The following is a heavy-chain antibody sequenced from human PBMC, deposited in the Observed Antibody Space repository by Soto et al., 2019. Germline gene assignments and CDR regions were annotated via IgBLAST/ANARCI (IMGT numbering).Heavy chain of an antibody. CDR3: AAGSGWHGLYYFDY. J-gene: IGHJ4*02. CDR2: IYYSGST. Sequence: QVQLQESGPGLVKPSETLSLTCTVSGGSISSYYWSWIRQPPGKGLEWIGYIYYSGSTNYNPSLKSRVTISVDTSKIQFSLKLSSVTAADTAVYYCAAGSGWHGLYYFDYWGQGTLVTVSS. CDR1: GGSISSYY. D-gene: IGHD6-19*01. V-gene: IGHV4-59*08.